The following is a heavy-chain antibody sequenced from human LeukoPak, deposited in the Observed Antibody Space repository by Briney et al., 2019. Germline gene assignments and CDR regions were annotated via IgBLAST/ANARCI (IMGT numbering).Heavy chain of an antibody. V-gene: IGHV4-4*07. CDR3: AGDCYGSGSLDVFDI. D-gene: IGHD3-10*01. Sequence: SKTLSLTCTVSGDSISSYYWSWIRQPAGKGLEWIGRIYNSGSTNYNPSLKSRVTMSVDTSKNHFSLKLSSVTAADTAVAYCAGDCYGSGSLDVFDIWGQGTMVTVPS. J-gene: IGHJ3*02. CDR1: GDSISSYY. CDR2: IYNSGST.